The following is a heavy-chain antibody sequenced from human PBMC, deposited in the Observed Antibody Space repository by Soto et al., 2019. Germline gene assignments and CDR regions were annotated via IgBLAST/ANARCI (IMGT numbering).Heavy chain of an antibody. CDR3: ASGLDSDGLYNGGHP. D-gene: IGHD1-26*01. CDR2: ILHIGST. CDR1: GGSISTTNW. V-gene: IGHV4-4*02. Sequence: VQLQESGPGLVKPSGTLSLTCTVSGGSISTTNWWSWVRQSPGKGLEWIGEILHIGSTNYNPSLKSRVKISIDKSKNQFSLRLSSVPAADTAVYYCASGLDSDGLYNGGHPWGQGTLVSVSS. J-gene: IGHJ5*02.